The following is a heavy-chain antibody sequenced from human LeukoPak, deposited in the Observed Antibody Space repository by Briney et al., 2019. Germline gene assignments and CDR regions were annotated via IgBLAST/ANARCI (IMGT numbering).Heavy chain of an antibody. J-gene: IGHJ4*02. CDR2: IKQDGSEK. CDR3: AREGPSVTPYY. D-gene: IGHD4-17*01. Sequence: GGSLRLSCAASGFKFSSNWMSWVRQAPGRGLEWVANIKQDGSEKYYVDSVKGRFTISRDNAKNSLYLQMNSLRAEDTAVYYCAREGPSVTPYYWGQGTLVTVSS. CDR1: GFKFSSNW. V-gene: IGHV3-7*01.